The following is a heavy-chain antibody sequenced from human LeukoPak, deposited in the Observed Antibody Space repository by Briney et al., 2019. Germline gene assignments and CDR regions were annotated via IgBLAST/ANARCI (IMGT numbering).Heavy chain of an antibody. V-gene: IGHV3-66*01. CDR1: GFTVSSNY. CDR2: IYSGGST. D-gene: IGHD3-22*01. J-gene: IGHJ4*02. Sequence: GGSLRLSCAASGFTVSSNYMSWVRQAPGKGLEWVSVIYSGGSTYYADSVKGRFTISRDNSKNTLYLQMNSLRAEDTAVYYCAKEPPSYYEMGYFDYWGQGTLVTVSS. CDR3: AKEPPSYYEMGYFDY.